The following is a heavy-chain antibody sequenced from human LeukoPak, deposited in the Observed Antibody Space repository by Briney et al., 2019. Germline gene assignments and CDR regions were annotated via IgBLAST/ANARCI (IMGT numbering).Heavy chain of an antibody. CDR1: GYTSSGDY. Sequence: ASMQVFCEAFGYTSSGDYYYRVRHDPRRRVEGLGWVNPHSGGTNYAQKFQGRVTMTRDTSISTAYMELSRLRSDDTAVFYCATSRGYCSSASCTPFDYWGQGTLVTVSS. V-gene: IGHV1-2*02. CDR2: VNPHSGGT. CDR3: ATSRGYCSSASCTPFDY. J-gene: IGHJ4*02. D-gene: IGHD2-2*01.